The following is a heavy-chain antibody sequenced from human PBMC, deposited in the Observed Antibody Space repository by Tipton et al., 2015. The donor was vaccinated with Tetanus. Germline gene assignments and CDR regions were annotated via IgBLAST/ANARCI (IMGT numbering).Heavy chain of an antibody. CDR1: RGSINSGTFY. CDR3: ARTADNWFDP. CDR2: VYYTGTA. D-gene: IGHD2-21*02. J-gene: IGHJ5*02. Sequence: TLSLTCTVSRGSINSGTFYWGWIRQPPGKGLEWIGSVYYTGTAYYNTSLESRVTISIDTSKRQISMKLTSVAAADTAVYYCARTADNWFDPWGQGTLVTVSS. V-gene: IGHV4-39*01.